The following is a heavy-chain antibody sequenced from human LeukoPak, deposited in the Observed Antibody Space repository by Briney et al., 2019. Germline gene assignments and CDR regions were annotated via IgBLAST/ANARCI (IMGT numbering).Heavy chain of an antibody. V-gene: IGHV4-34*01. J-gene: IGHJ5*02. Sequence: PSETLSLTCAVYGGSFSGYYWSWIRQPPGKGLEWIGEINHSGSTNYNPSLKSRVTISVDTSKNQFSLKLSSVTAADTAVYYCARFHGLRSYYHDSSGYRRSNWFDPWGQGTLVTVSS. CDR2: INHSGST. CDR3: ARFHGLRSYYHDSSGYRRSNWFDP. CDR1: GGSFSGYY. D-gene: IGHD3-22*01.